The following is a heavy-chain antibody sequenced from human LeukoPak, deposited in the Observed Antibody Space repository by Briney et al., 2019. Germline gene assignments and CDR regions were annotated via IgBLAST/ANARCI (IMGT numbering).Heavy chain of an antibody. CDR3: AREWGNRGIDY. D-gene: IGHD3-16*01. CDR2: IYSGGST. J-gene: IGHJ4*02. CDR1: GFTASSNH. V-gene: IGHV3-53*01. Sequence: GGSLRLSCAASGFTASSNHMTCVRQVPGKGLEWVSVIYSGGSTYYADSVKGRFTISRDNSKNMLYLQMNSLRAEDTAVYYCAREWGNRGIDYWGQGTLVTVSS.